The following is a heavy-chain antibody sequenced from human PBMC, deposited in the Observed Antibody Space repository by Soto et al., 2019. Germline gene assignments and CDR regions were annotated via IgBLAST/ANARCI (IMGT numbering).Heavy chain of an antibody. CDR3: AKGLSGSGAYQWFDP. D-gene: IGHD3-10*01. V-gene: IGHV3-23*01. CDR2: ISGSGDKT. J-gene: IGHJ5*02. Sequence: EVQLLESGRGLVQPGGSLRLSCVASAFTFSRFAMSWVRQTPGKGLEWVSAISGSGDKTFYADSVKGRFTISRDNSKNTLYLQMNSLRVEDTAVYYSAKGLSGSGAYQWFDPWGQGTLVTVSS. CDR1: AFTFSRFA.